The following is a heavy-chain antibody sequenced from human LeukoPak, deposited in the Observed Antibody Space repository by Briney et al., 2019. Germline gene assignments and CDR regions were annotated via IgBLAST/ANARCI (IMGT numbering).Heavy chain of an antibody. J-gene: IGHJ4*01. CDR1: GFTFSSYA. Sequence: GGSLRLSCAASGFTFSSYAMSWVRQAPGKGLEWVSAISHTGSDTYYAHSVKDRFSISRNNSKNTLYLQMTSLRAEDTALYYCAKRFYGSGSFYGDWGRGTLVTVSS. CDR3: AKRFYGSGSFYGD. CDR2: ISHTGSDT. V-gene: IGHV3-23*01. D-gene: IGHD3-10*01.